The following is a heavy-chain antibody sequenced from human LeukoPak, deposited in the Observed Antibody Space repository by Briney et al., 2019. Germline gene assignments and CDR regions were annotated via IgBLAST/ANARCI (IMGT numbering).Heavy chain of an antibody. J-gene: IGHJ5*01. D-gene: IGHD3-22*01. Sequence: SETLSLTCTVSGGSISSYYWSWIRQPPGKGLEWIGYIYYSGSTNYNPSLKSRVTISVDTSKNQFSLKLSSLTTADTAVYYCASESGSYPWRSWFDSWGQGTLVTVSS. V-gene: IGHV4-59*01. CDR3: ASESGSYPWRSWFDS. CDR1: GGSISSYY. CDR2: IYYSGST.